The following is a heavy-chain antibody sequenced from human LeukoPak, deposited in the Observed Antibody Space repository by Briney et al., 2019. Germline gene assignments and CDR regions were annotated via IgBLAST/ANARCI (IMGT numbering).Heavy chain of an antibody. D-gene: IGHD4-17*01. J-gene: IGHJ4*02. V-gene: IGHV3-30*18. CDR3: AKWADYDYGDYEYYFDY. CDR2: ISYDGSNK. CDR1: GFTFSSYG. Sequence: PGGSLRLSCAASGFTFSSYGMHWVRQAPGKGLEWVAAISYDGSNKYYADSVKGRFTISRDNSKNTLYLQMNSLRAEDTAVYYCAKWADYDYGDYEYYFDYWGQGTLVTVSS.